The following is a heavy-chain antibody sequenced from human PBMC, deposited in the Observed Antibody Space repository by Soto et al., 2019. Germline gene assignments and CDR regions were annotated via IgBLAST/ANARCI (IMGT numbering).Heavy chain of an antibody. CDR1: GFKFTSYG. CDR3: ARGGAARPDF. D-gene: IGHD2-15*01. V-gene: IGHV3-48*02. J-gene: IGHJ4*02. Sequence: DVQLVNSGGGFVMPGGSLRLSCGASGFKFTSYGMNWVRQSPGKGFEWLAYISGFSATIKYADSVRGRFIVSRDNDMNSLVLQLTDLTDDDTAVYYCARGGAARPDFWGQGSLVVVSS. CDR2: ISGFSATI.